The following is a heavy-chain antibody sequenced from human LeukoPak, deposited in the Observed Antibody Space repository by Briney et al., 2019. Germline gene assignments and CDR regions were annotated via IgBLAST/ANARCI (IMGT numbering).Heavy chain of an antibody. V-gene: IGHV4-34*01. CDR2: INHSGST. J-gene: IGHJ4*02. Sequence: SETLSLTCAVYGGSFSGYYWSRIRQPPGKGLEWIGEINHSGSTNYNPSLKSRVTISVDTSKNQFSLKLSSVTAADTAVYYCARDPRSYYYDSSGDYWGQGTLVTVSS. CDR1: GGSFSGYY. D-gene: IGHD3-22*01. CDR3: ARDPRSYYYDSSGDY.